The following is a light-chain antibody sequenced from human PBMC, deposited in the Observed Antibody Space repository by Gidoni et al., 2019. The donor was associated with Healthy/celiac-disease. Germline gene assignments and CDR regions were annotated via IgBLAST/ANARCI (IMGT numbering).Light chain of an antibody. J-gene: IGKJ4*02. V-gene: IGKV3-11*01. Sequence: EIVLPQSPATLSLSPGERATLSCRASQSVSSYLAWYQQKPGQAPRLLIYDASNRATGIPARFSGSGSGTDFTLTISSLEPEDFAVYYCQQRSNWPRTFXGXTKVEIK. CDR2: DAS. CDR3: QQRSNWPRT. CDR1: QSVSSY.